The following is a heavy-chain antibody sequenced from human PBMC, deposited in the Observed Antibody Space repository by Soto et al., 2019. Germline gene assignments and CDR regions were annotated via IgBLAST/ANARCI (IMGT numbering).Heavy chain of an antibody. J-gene: IGHJ4*02. CDR1: GFTFSSYA. CDR3: AKDVAYCSSTSCYAPLLY. Sequence: EVQLLESGGGLVQPGGSLRLSCAASGFTFSSYAMSWVRQAPGKGLEWVSAISGSGGSTYYADSVKGRFTISRDNSKNTLYLQMNSLRAEDTAVYYCAKDVAYCSSTSCYAPLLYCGQGTLVTVSS. D-gene: IGHD2-2*01. CDR2: ISGSGGST. V-gene: IGHV3-23*01.